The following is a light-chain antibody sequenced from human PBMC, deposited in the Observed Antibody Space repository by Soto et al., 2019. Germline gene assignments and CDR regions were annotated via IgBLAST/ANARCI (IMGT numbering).Light chain of an antibody. J-gene: IGLJ2*01. CDR3: QTWAAGIRV. CDR1: SGHSNYA. V-gene: IGLV4-69*02. Sequence: QLVLTQSPSASASLGASVKLTCTLSSGHSNYAIAWHQQQPEKGPRYLMRLNNDGSHSKGDGIPDRFSGSSSGAERYLIISSLQSDDEADYYCQTWAAGIRVFGGGTKLTVL. CDR2: LNNDGSH.